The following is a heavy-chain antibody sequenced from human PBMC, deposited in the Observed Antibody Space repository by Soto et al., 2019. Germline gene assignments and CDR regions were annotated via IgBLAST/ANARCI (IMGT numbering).Heavy chain of an antibody. CDR2: ISGSGGST. D-gene: IGHD3-10*01. V-gene: IGHV3-23*01. Sequence: PGGSLRLSCAASGFTFSSYAMSWVRQAPGKGLEWVSAISGSGGSTYYADSVKGRFTISRDNSENTLYLQMNSLRAEDTAVYYCAKDSASEFYYWYFDLWGRGTLVTVSS. CDR1: GFTFSSYA. J-gene: IGHJ2*01. CDR3: AKDSASEFYYWYFDL.